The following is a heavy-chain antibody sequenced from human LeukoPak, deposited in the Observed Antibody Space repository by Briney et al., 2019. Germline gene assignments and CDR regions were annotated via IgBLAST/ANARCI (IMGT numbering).Heavy chain of an antibody. D-gene: IGHD3-22*01. CDR2: INHSGST. CDR3: ARVSYYDSSGNSGAFDY. Sequence: SETLSLTCAVYGGSFSGYYWSWIRQPPGKGLEWIGEINHSGSTNYNPSLKSRVTISVDKSKNQFSLKLSSATAADTAVYYCARVSYYDSSGNSGAFDYWGQGTLVTVSS. V-gene: IGHV4-34*01. CDR1: GGSFSGYY. J-gene: IGHJ4*02.